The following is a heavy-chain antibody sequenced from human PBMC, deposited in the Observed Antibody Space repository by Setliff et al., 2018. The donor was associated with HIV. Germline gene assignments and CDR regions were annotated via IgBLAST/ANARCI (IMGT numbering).Heavy chain of an antibody. CDR2: INPSGGST. D-gene: IGHD4-17*01. CDR3: ARESGDYSDYSD. J-gene: IGHJ4*02. CDR1: GYTFTNYY. V-gene: IGHV1-46*01. Sequence: ASVKVSCKASGYTFTNYYIHWVRQAPGQGLEWMGLINPSGGSTSYAQRFQGRVTMTTDTSTSTVYMELSSLRSEDTAVYYCARESGDYSDYSDWGQGTLVTVSS.